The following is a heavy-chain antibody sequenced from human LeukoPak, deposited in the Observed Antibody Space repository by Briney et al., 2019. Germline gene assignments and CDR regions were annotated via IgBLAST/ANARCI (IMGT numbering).Heavy chain of an antibody. D-gene: IGHD3-10*01. CDR2: ISSSGSTI. V-gene: IGHV3-48*03. J-gene: IGHJ4*02. CDR3: ARPIAGGHYYGSGRGY. Sequence: PGGSLRLSCAASGFTFSSYEMNWVRQAPGKGLEWVSYISSSGSTIYYADSVKGRFTISRDNTKNSLYLQMNSLRAEDTAVYYCARPIAGGHYYGSGRGYWGQGTLVTVSS. CDR1: GFTFSSYE.